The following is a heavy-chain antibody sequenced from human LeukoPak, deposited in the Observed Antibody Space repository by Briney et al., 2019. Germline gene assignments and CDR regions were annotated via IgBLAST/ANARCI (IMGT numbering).Heavy chain of an antibody. CDR2: VSDSRDNT. V-gene: IGHV3-23*01. J-gene: IGHJ4*02. CDR3: ANDYGLGTYSRY. D-gene: IGHD3-10*01. Sequence: GGSLRLSCAVSGFTFKSFAVSWVRHPPEEVREWVAVVSDSRDNTHYVNSVKGRFTISRDNSKNTLYLLMNSLRGEDTAVYYCANDYGLGTYSRYWGQGTLVTVSS. CDR1: GFTFKSFA.